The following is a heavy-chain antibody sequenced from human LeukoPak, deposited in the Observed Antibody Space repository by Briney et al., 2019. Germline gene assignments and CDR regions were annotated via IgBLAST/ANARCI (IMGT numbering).Heavy chain of an antibody. Sequence: QPGGSLRLSCAASGFTFSSYEMNWVRQAPGKGLEWVSYISGSGSTIYYADSVKGRFTISRDNAKNSLYLQMNSLRAEDTAVYYCAREKYQRSTSFYYYYGMDVWGQGTTVTVSS. CDR3: AREKYQRSTSFYYYYGMDV. D-gene: IGHD2-2*01. CDR1: GFTFSSYE. J-gene: IGHJ6*02. CDR2: ISGSGSTI. V-gene: IGHV3-48*03.